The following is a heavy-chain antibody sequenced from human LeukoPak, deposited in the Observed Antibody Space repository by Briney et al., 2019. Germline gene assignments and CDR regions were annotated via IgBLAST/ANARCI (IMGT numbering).Heavy chain of an antibody. D-gene: IGHD3-22*01. J-gene: IGHJ4*02. CDR1: GGSFSGYY. CDR3: ASSPTYDSSGYQPFDY. CDR2: INHSGST. Sequence: SETLSLTCAVYGGSFSGYYWRWIRQPPGKGLEWIGEINHSGSTNYNPSLKSRVTISVDTSKNQFSLKLSSVTAADTAVYYCASSPTYDSSGYQPFDYWGQGTLVTVSS. V-gene: IGHV4-34*01.